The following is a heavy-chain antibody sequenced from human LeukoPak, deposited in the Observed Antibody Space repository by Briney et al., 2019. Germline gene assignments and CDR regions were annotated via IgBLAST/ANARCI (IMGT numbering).Heavy chain of an antibody. J-gene: IGHJ4*02. CDR2: IYSDGRT. D-gene: IGHD4-17*01. V-gene: IGHV3-66*01. Sequence: GGSLRLSCSASGFTFTNAWMSWVRQAPGKGLEWVSIIYSDGRTFYADSVKDRFTISRDNSKNTLSLQMNSLRAEDTAVCYCATGTTVTTAFDYWGQGTLVTVSS. CDR1: GFTFTNAW. CDR3: ATGTTVTTAFDY.